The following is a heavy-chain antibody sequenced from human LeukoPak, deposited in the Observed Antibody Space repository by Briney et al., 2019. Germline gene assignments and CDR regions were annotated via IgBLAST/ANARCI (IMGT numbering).Heavy chain of an antibody. J-gene: IGHJ4*02. V-gene: IGHV3-23*01. CDR2: ISVSGGNT. D-gene: IGHD3-22*01. Sequence: PGGSLRLSCAASGFTFSSYAMTWVRQAPGKGLEWVSDISVSGGNTYYADSVQGRFIISRDNSKNTLNLQMNSLRVEDTAVYYCAKRRGVSSSGYYSDYWGQGTLVTVSS. CDR1: GFTFSSYA. CDR3: AKRRGVSSSGYYSDY.